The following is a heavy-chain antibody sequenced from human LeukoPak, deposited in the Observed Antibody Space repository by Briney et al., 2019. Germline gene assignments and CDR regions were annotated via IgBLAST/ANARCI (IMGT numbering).Heavy chain of an antibody. CDR3: ARGPFSYDSSGYSGINNYYGMNV. CDR1: GYSFASYD. V-gene: IGHV1-18*01. D-gene: IGHD3-22*01. J-gene: IGHJ6*04. CDR2: ISVHNGNT. Sequence: ASVKVSCKTSGYSFASYDISWVRQAPGQGLEWMGWISVHNGNTNYAQKVKGRVTMTTDTSTATAYMELRSLRSDDTAVYYCARGPFSYDSSGYSGINNYYGMNVWGKGTTVTVSS.